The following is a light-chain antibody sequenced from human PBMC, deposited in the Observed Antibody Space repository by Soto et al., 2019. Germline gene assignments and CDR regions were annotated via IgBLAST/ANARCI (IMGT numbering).Light chain of an antibody. CDR2: DVA. V-gene: IGLV2-11*01. CDR3: CSYAGGYTYL. Sequence: QASRTQPRSVSGSPGQSFTISCTGTVNDVGAYNYVSWYQQHPGRPPKLMIYDVAMWPSGVPDRFSGSKSGNTASLTISGLQAEDEADYFCCSYAGGYTYLFGTGTKVTVL. CDR1: VNDVGAYNY. J-gene: IGLJ1*01.